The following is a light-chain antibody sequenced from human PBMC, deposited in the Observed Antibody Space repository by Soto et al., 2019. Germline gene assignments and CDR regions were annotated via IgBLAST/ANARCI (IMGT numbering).Light chain of an antibody. CDR2: GAS. CDR1: QSVSSN. V-gene: IGKV3-15*01. J-gene: IGKJ1*01. CDR3: QQYNNWQWT. Sequence: EIVMPKSPATLSVSPGERATLSCRASQSVSSNLAWYQQKPGQAPRLLIYGASTRATGIPARFSGSGSGTEFTLTISSLQSEDFAVYYCQQYNNWQWTFGQGTKVEIK.